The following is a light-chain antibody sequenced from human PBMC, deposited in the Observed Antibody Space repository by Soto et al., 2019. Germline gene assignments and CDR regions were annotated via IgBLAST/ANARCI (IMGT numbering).Light chain of an antibody. CDR3: QQYGGSPRT. J-gene: IGKJ1*01. CDR2: GAS. V-gene: IGKV3-20*01. CDR1: QSVSSSY. Sequence: IVLTQSPGTLSVSPGERSTLSCRSSQSVSSSYLAWYQQRPGQAPRLLISGASSRATGIPDRFSGSGSGTDFTLTISRLEPEDFAVYYCQQYGGSPRTFGQGTKVDI.